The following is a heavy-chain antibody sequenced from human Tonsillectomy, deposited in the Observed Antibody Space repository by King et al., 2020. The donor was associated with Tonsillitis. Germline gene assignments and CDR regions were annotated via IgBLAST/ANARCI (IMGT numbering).Heavy chain of an antibody. Sequence: VQLVESGGGVVQPGRSLRLSCAASGFTFSSYAMHWVRQAPGKGLEWVAVISYDGSNKYYADSVKGRFTISRDNSKNTLYLQMNSLRAEDTAVYYCARGPYYDFWSGYSPMDVWGQGTTVTVSS. CDR1: GFTFSSYA. CDR2: ISYDGSNK. V-gene: IGHV3-30*04. CDR3: ARGPYYDFWSGYSPMDV. D-gene: IGHD3-3*01. J-gene: IGHJ6*02.